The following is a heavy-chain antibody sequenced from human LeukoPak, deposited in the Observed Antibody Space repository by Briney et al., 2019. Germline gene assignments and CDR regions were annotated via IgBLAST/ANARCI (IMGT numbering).Heavy chain of an antibody. CDR3: AKGHVLGIHLIVDN. J-gene: IGHJ4*02. D-gene: IGHD7-27*01. CDR1: GFTFTTYG. V-gene: IGHV3-30*02. CDR2: MRYDESNK. Sequence: KPGGSLRLSCAASGFTFTTYGMHWVRQAPGKGLEWVAFMRYDESNKYYRDSVKGRFTISRDISKNTLYLQMNSLRAEDTAVYYCAKGHVLGIHLIVDNWGQGTLVTVSS.